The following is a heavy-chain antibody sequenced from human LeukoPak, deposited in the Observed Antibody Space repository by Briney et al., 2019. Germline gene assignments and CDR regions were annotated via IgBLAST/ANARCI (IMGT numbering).Heavy chain of an antibody. CDR2: IYYSGST. D-gene: IGHD5-24*01. CDR3: ARLGRDGYSDY. V-gene: IGHV4-39*01. Sequence: PETLSLTCTVSGGSISSSSYYWGWIRQPPGKGLEWIGSIYYSGSTYYNPSLKSRVTISVDTSKNQFSLKLSSVTGADTAVYYCARLGRDGYSDYWGQGTLVTVSS. J-gene: IGHJ4*02. CDR1: GGSISSSSYY.